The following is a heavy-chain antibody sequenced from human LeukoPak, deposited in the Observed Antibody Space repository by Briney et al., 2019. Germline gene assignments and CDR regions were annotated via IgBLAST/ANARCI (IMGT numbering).Heavy chain of an antibody. CDR2: IYRSGST. V-gene: IGHV4-38-2*02. Sequence: PSETLSLTCTVSGYSISSGYYWGWIRQPPGKGLEWIGSIYRSGSTYYNPSLKSRVTISVDTSKNQFSLNLSSVTAADTAVYYCARSYYDSSGYYFGFGPYNWFDPWGQGTLVTVSS. CDR3: ARSYYDSSGYYFGFGPYNWFDP. J-gene: IGHJ5*02. D-gene: IGHD3-22*01. CDR1: GYSISSGYY.